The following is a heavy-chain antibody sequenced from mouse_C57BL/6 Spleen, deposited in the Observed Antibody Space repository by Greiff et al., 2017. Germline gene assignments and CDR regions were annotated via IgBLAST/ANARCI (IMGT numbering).Heavy chain of an antibody. CDR3: ASVVATDCDY. CDR2: IYPRSGNT. CDR1: GYTFTSYG. J-gene: IGHJ2*01. Sequence: VQLQQSGAELARPGASVKLSCKASGYTFTSYGISWVKQRTGQGLEWIGEIYPRSGNTYYNEKFKGKATLTADKSSSTAYMELRSLTSEDSAVYFCASVVATDCDYWGQGTTLTVSS. D-gene: IGHD1-1*01. V-gene: IGHV1-81*01.